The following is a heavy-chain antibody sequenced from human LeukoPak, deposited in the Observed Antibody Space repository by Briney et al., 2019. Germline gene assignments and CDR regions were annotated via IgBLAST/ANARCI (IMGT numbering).Heavy chain of an antibody. CDR1: GFTFSSYA. CDR3: AKDSGYYYDSSGDFDY. V-gene: IGHV3-23*01. J-gene: IGHJ4*02. D-gene: IGHD3-22*01. CDR2: ISGSGGST. Sequence: PGGSLRLSCAASGFTFSSYAMSWVRQAPGKGLEWVSAISGSGGSTYYADSVKGRFTLSRDNSKNTLYLQMNSLRAEDTAVYYCAKDSGYYYDSSGDFDYWGQGTLVTVSS.